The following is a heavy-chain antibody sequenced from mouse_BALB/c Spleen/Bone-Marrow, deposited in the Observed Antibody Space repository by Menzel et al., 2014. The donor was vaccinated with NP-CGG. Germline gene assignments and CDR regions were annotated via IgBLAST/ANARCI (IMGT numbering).Heavy chain of an antibody. J-gene: IGHJ3*01. D-gene: IGHD1-1*01. CDR2: LCGDGST. CDR3: GKRGDYGAWFAY. V-gene: IGHV2-6-7*01. CDR1: GFSLTGYG. Sequence: VQLVESGPGLVAPSQSLSITCTVSGFSLTGYGVNWVRQPPGKGLEWLGMLCGDGSTDYNSPLKSSLTISKDNSKSQVFFKMQRLPSDDTARYYCGKRGDYGAWFAYWGQGTLVTVSA.